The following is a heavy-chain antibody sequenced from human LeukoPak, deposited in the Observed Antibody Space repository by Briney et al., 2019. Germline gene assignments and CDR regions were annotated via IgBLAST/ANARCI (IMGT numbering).Heavy chain of an antibody. V-gene: IGHV3-23*01. Sequence: GGSLRLSCAASGFTFSSYAMSRVRQAPGKGLEWVSAISGSGGSTYYADSVKGRFTISRDNSKNTLYLQMNSLRAEDTAVYYCAKDEFYSSSSADYWGQGTLVTVSS. CDR3: AKDEFYSSSSADY. CDR1: GFTFSSYA. J-gene: IGHJ4*02. D-gene: IGHD6-6*01. CDR2: ISGSGGST.